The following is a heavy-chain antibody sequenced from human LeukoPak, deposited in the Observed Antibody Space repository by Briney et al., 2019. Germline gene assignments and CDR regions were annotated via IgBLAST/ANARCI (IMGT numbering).Heavy chain of an antibody. CDR3: ARAIAVAGSAFDI. CDR1: GGSISISSSNW. CDR2: IFHSGST. V-gene: IGHV4-4*02. J-gene: IGHJ3*02. Sequence: SGTLSLTCAVSGGSISISSSNWWSWVRQPPGKGLEWIGEIFHSGSTNYNPSLKSRVTISVDKSKNQFSLKLSSLTAADTAVYYCARAIAVAGSAFDIWGQGTMVTVSS. D-gene: IGHD6-19*01.